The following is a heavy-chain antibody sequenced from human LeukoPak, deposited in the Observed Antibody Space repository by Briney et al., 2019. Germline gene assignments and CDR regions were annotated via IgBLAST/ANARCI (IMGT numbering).Heavy chain of an antibody. CDR2: ISGSGGST. V-gene: IGHV3-23*01. CDR3: ARGGRTTWHGMDV. CDR1: GFTFSSYA. D-gene: IGHD4-17*01. Sequence: PGGSLRLSCAASGFTFSSYAMSWVRQAPGKGLEGVSAISGSGGSTYYADSVKGRFTISRDNSKNTLYLQMNSLRAEDTAVYYCARGGRTTWHGMDVWGQGTTVTVSS. J-gene: IGHJ6*02.